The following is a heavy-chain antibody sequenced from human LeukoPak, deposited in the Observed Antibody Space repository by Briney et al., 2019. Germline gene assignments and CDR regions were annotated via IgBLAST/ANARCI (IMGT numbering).Heavy chain of an antibody. V-gene: IGHV4-39*01. CDR1: GASIDKSTYH. CDR3: ACLTGNRPRGY. Sequence: SSETLSLTCSVSGASIDKSTYHWGWIRQPPGEGLEWIGSVYYSGSTYYNTSLKSRVTMSVDTSSNQFSLRLFSVTAADTGVYYCACLTGNRPRGYWGLGTRVIVSS. J-gene: IGHJ4*02. CDR2: VYYSGST. D-gene: IGHD1-1*01.